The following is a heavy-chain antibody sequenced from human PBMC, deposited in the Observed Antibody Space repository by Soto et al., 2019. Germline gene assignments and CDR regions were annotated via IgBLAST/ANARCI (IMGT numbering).Heavy chain of an antibody. CDR1: GFTFSSYA. J-gene: IGHJ6*03. D-gene: IGHD2-8*02. Sequence: GGSLRLSCAASGFTFSSYAMHWVRQAPGKGLEYVSAISSNGGSTYYANSVKGRFTISRDNSKNTLYLQMGSLRAEDMAVYCCASSPGYYYYYMDVWGKGTTVTVSS. V-gene: IGHV3-64*01. CDR2: ISSNGGST. CDR3: ASSPGYYYYYMDV.